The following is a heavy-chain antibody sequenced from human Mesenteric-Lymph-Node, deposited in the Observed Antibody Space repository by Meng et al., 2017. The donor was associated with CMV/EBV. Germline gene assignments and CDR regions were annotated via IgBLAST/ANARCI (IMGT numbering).Heavy chain of an antibody. Sequence: LPGAVYGGSFRGYYWTWIRQPPGKGLEWIGEINHSGSTNYNPSLKSRVTISVDTSKNQFSLKLSSVTAADTAMYYCARGSWYGYYFDYWGQGTLVTVSS. CDR2: INHSGST. J-gene: IGHJ4*02. CDR1: GGSFRGYY. D-gene: IGHD6-13*01. CDR3: ARGSWYGYYFDY. V-gene: IGHV4-34*01.